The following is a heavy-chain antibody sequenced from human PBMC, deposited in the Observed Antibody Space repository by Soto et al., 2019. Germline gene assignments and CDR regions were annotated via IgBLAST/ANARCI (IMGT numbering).Heavy chain of an antibody. V-gene: IGHV3-30*14. Sequence: WGALIVACAASGFTFSIYAMHWVRQAPGKGLEWVTVISHDGSNKYYADSVKGRFTISRDNSKNTLYLQMNSLRAEDTAVYYCARVVAVAGHSALQHWGQGTMVTVSS. CDR1: GFTFSIYA. CDR3: ARVVAVAGHSALQH. J-gene: IGHJ1*01. D-gene: IGHD6-19*01. CDR2: ISHDGSNK.